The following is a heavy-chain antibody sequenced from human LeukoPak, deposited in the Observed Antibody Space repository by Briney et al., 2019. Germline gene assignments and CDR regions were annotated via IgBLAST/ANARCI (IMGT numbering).Heavy chain of an antibody. CDR1: GYSISSGYY. Sequence: KTSETLSLTCTVSGYSISSGYYWGWIRQPPGKGLEWIANMYHSGLIYYNLSLKSRITISVDTSKNQFSLKLSSVTAADTAVYYCARRKSYYYDSSGYSRGVYYFDYWGQGTLVTVSS. CDR3: ARRKSYYYDSSGYSRGVYYFDY. CDR2: MYHSGLI. J-gene: IGHJ4*02. V-gene: IGHV4-38-2*02. D-gene: IGHD3-22*01.